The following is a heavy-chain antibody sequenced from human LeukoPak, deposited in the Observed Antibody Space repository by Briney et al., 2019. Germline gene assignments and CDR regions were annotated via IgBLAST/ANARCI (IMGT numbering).Heavy chain of an antibody. CDR3: ATRKERYSSGWYGYWFDP. CDR1: GYSLTSYW. J-gene: IGHJ5*02. CDR2: IYPGDSDT. D-gene: IGHD6-19*01. Sequence: GESLKISCKGSGYSLTSYWIGWVRQMPGKGLEWMGIIYPGDSDTRYSPSFQGQVTISADKSISTAYLQWSSLKASDTAMYYCATRKERYSSGWYGYWFDPWGQGTLVTVSS. V-gene: IGHV5-51*01.